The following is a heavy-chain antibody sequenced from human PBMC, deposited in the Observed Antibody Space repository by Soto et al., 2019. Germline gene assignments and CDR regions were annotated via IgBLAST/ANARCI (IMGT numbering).Heavy chain of an antibody. J-gene: IGHJ4*02. D-gene: IGHD4-17*01. CDR2: ISAYNGNT. CDR3: ARDRPKVTTGDMLFDY. V-gene: IGHV1-18*04. Sequence: GASVKVSCKASGYTFTSYGISWVRQAPGQGLEWMGWISAYNGNTNYAQKLQGRVTMTTDTSTSTAYMELRSLRSDDTAVYYCARDRPKVTTGDMLFDYWGQGTLVTDSS. CDR1: GYTFTSYG.